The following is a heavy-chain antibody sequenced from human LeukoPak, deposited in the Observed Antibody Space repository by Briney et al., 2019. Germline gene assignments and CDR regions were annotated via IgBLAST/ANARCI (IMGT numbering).Heavy chain of an antibody. CDR1: GFTFSSYA. Sequence: GGSLRLSCAASGFTFSSYAMSWVRQAPGKGLEWVSAISGSGGSTNHADSVKGRFTISRDNSKSTLYVQMNSLRAEDTAVYYCAKRMSGDRGAFDIWGQGTMVTVSS. J-gene: IGHJ3*02. CDR2: ISGSGGST. D-gene: IGHD4-17*01. V-gene: IGHV3-23*01. CDR3: AKRMSGDRGAFDI.